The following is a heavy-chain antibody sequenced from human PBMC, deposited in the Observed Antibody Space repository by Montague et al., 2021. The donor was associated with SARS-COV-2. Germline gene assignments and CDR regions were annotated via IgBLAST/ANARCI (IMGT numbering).Heavy chain of an antibody. D-gene: IGHD3-9*01. Sequence: SETLSLTCTVSGGSISSYYWSWIRQPPGKGLEWIGYIYYSGSTNYNPSLKSRVTISVDTSKNQFSLKLSSVTAADTAVYYCARTYYDILTGYYNWGGFDIWGQGTMVTVSS. CDR3: ARTYYDILTGYYNWGGFDI. J-gene: IGHJ3*02. CDR2: IYYSGST. V-gene: IGHV4-59*08. CDR1: GGSISSYY.